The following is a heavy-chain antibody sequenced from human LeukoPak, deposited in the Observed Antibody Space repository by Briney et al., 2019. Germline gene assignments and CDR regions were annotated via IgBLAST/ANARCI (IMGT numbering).Heavy chain of an antibody. CDR3: ARDAYYGSGSYVGDWFDP. CDR1: GYTFTSYY. D-gene: IGHD3-10*01. V-gene: IGHV1-46*01. CDR2: INPSGGST. Sequence: ASVEVSCKASGYTFTSYYMHWVRQAPGQGLEWMGIINPSGGSTSYAQKFQGRVTMTRDTSTSTVYMELSSLRSEDTAVYYCARDAYYGSGSYVGDWFDPWGQGTLVTVSS. J-gene: IGHJ5*02.